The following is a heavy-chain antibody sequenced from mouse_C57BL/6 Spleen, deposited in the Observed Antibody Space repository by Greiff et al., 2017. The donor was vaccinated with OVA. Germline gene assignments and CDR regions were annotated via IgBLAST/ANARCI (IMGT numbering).Heavy chain of an antibody. J-gene: IGHJ3*01. CDR3: ARGETGTFAY. CDR1: GYAFTNYL. D-gene: IGHD4-1*01. V-gene: IGHV1-54*01. Sequence: VQLQQSGAELVRPGTSVKVSCKASGYAFTNYLIEWVKQRPGQGLEWIGVINPGSGGTNYNEKFKGKATLTADKSSSTAYMQLSSLTSEDSAVYFCARGETGTFAYWGQGTVVTVSA. CDR2: INPGSGGT.